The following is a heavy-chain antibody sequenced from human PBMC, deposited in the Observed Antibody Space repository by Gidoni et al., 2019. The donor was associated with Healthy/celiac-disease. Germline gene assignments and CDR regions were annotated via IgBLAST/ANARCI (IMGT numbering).Heavy chain of an antibody. V-gene: IGHV4-59*09. Sequence: STNYNPSLKSRVTISVDTSKNQFSLKLSSVTAADTAVYYFARGDYYDSSGYYPGWGQGTLVTVSS. J-gene: IGHJ4*02. CDR3: ARGDYYDSSGYYPG. CDR2: ST. D-gene: IGHD3-22*01.